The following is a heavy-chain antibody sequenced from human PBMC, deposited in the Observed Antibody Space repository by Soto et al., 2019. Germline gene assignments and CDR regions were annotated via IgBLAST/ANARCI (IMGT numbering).Heavy chain of an antibody. D-gene: IGHD3-3*01. V-gene: IGHV4-39*01. CDR3: ARLAYDFCSGYSAD. CDR1: GGSISSSSYY. Sequence: SETLSLTCTVSGGSISSSSYYWGWIRQPPGKGLEWIGSIYYSGSTYYNPSLKSRVTISVDTSKNQFSLKLSSVTAADTAVYYCARLAYDFCSGYSADWGQGTPVTVYS. CDR2: IYYSGST. J-gene: IGHJ4*02.